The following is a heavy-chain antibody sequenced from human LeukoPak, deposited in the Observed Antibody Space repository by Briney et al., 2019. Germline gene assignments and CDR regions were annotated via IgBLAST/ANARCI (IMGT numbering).Heavy chain of an antibody. CDR1: GFTFSSYT. Sequence: GGSLRLSCSASGFTFSSYTMSWVRQAPGKGLEWVSSISNTSSYIYYADSVKGRFTISRDNAKNSLYLQMNSLRAEDTAVYYCARTYSSSWYDYRGQGTLVTVSS. CDR2: ISNTSSYI. J-gene: IGHJ4*02. D-gene: IGHD6-13*01. CDR3: ARTYSSSWYDY. V-gene: IGHV3-21*01.